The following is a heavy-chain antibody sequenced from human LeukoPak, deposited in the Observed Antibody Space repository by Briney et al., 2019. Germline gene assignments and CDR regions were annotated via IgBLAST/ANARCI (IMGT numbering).Heavy chain of an antibody. CDR3: ARGPSGYHNT. CDR1: GFTFSSFG. Sequence: GGSLRLSCAASGFTFSSFGMHWVRQAPGKGLEWVAFVRSDGSNRYYADSVKGRFTISRDNSKNTLYLQVNSLRLEDTAVYYCARGPSGYHNTGGQGTLVTVSS. D-gene: IGHD5-12*01. J-gene: IGHJ4*02. V-gene: IGHV3-30*02. CDR2: VRSDGSNR.